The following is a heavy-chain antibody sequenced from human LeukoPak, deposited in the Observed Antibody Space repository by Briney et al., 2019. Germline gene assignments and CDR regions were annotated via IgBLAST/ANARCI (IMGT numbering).Heavy chain of an antibody. D-gene: IGHD3-9*01. CDR2: VYNSGST. CDR3: ASPRFDYDILTGYGTSIDY. Sequence: SQTLSLTCTVSGGSISSGSYYWSWIRQPAGKGLEWIGHVYNSGSTNYNPSLKSRVTISVDTSKNQFSLKLSSVTAADTAVYYCASPRFDYDILTGYGTSIDYWGQGTLVTVSS. V-gene: IGHV4-61*09. CDR1: GGSISSGSYY. J-gene: IGHJ4*02.